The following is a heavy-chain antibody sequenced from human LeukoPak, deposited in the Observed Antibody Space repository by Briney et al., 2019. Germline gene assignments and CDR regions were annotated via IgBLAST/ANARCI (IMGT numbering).Heavy chain of an antibody. CDR2: INHSGST. V-gene: IGHV4-34*01. Sequence: GGSFXXYYWSWIRXPPGKGLEWIGEINHSGSTNYNPSLKSRVTISVDTSKNQFSLKLSSVTAADTAVYYCARGHYRGGTFDYWGQGTLVTVSS. CDR3: ARGHYRGGTFDY. CDR1: GGSFXXYY. D-gene: IGHD1-7*01. J-gene: IGHJ4*02.